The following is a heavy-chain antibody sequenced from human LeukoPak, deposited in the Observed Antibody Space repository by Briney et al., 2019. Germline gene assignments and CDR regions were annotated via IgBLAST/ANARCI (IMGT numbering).Heavy chain of an antibody. Sequence: GGSLRLSCAASGFTFSSYSMNWVRQAPGKGLEWVSSISSSSSYIYYADSVKGRFTISRDNAKNSLYLQMNSLRAEDTAVYYCARSPGGGYDYDLDYWGQGTLVTVSS. CDR1: GFTFSSYS. CDR2: ISSSSSYI. V-gene: IGHV3-21*01. D-gene: IGHD5-12*01. J-gene: IGHJ4*02. CDR3: ARSPGGGYDYDLDY.